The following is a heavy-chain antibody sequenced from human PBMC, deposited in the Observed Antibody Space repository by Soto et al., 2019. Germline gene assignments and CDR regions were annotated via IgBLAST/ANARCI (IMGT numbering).Heavy chain of an antibody. V-gene: IGHV3-15*01. Sequence: GGSLRLSCAASGFIFSSYAMSWVRQAPGKGLEWVGRIRSKTDGGTTDYAAPVKGRFTISRDDSKNTLYVQMNSMKTEDTAVYYCTTGSGDFDPWGQGTLVTVSS. D-gene: IGHD3-10*01. J-gene: IGHJ5*02. CDR1: GFIFSSYA. CDR2: IRSKTDGGTT. CDR3: TTGSGDFDP.